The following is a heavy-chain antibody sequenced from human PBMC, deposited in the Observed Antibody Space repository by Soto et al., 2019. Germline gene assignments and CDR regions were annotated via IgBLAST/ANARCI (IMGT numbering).Heavy chain of an antibody. J-gene: IGHJ5*02. D-gene: IGHD3-22*01. V-gene: IGHV5-51*01. CDR2: IFPSDSDT. CDR1: GYKFTSSW. CDR3: ARKDKSGYFNWFDP. Sequence: XGSLKISCRTCGYKFTSSWIAWVRQKPGKGLEWMGIIFPSDSDTRYSPSFQGQVTISADRSTSTVFLQWASLKASDTAVYFCARKDKSGYFNWFDPWGQGTLVTV.